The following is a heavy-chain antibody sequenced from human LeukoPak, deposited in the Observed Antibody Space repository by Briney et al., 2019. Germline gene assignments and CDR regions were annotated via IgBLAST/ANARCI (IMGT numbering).Heavy chain of an antibody. Sequence: GGSLRLSCGGSGFMFGTYWMSWVRQAPGMGLEWVAIIKEDGSETYYVDSVKGRFTISRDDAKNSLYLQMNSLRAADTAVYFCSGTSKYSSAYYGTLHYGLDVWGQGTTVIVSS. CDR1: GFMFGTYW. J-gene: IGHJ6*02. V-gene: IGHV3-7*01. D-gene: IGHD6-19*01. CDR3: SGTSKYSSAYYGTLHYGLDV. CDR2: IKEDGSET.